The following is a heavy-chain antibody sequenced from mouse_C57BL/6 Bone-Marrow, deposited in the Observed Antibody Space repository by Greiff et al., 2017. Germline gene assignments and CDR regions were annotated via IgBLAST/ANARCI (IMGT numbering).Heavy chain of an antibody. J-gene: IGHJ3*01. CDR1: GFTFSSYG. D-gene: IGHD2-4*01. CDR2: ISSGGSYT. CDR3: ARWAYDYGWFAY. V-gene: IGHV5-6*01. Sequence: EVKLMESGGDLVKPGGSLKLSCAASGFTFSSYGMSWVRQTPDKRLEWVATISSGGSYTYYPDSVKGRFTISRDNAKNTLYLQMSSLKSEDTAMYYCARWAYDYGWFAYWGQGTLVTVSA.